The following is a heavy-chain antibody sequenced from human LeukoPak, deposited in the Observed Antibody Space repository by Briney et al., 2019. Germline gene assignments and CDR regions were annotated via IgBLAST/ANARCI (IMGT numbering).Heavy chain of an antibody. CDR3: ARTLLGYSGYD. CDR2: IYYSGST. D-gene: IGHD5-12*01. J-gene: IGHJ4*02. CDR1: GGSISSYY. Sequence: PSETLSLTCTVSGGSISSYYWSWIRQPPGKGLEWIGYIYYSGSTNYNPSLKGRVTISVDTSKNQFSLKLSSVTAADTAVYYCARTLLGYSGYDWGQGTLVTVSS. V-gene: IGHV4-59*01.